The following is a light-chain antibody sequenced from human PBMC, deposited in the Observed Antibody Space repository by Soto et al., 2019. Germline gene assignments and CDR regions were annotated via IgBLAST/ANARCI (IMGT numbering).Light chain of an antibody. Sequence: QSVLTQPASVSGSPGQTITISCTGTSSDVGGYNYVSWYQQHPGKAPKLMIYEVSTRPSGVSNRFSGSKSGNTASLTISGLQVEDEADYYCISYTGSSTLYVFGTGTKVTV. J-gene: IGLJ1*01. CDR2: EVS. V-gene: IGLV2-14*01. CDR1: SSDVGGYNY. CDR3: ISYTGSSTLYV.